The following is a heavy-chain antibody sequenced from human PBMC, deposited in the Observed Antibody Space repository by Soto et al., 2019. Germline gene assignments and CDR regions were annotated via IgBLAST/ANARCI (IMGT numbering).Heavy chain of an antibody. D-gene: IGHD2-8*02. J-gene: IGHJ4*02. CDR1: GGSFSGYS. CDR3: ARDKITGLFDY. CDR2: INHTGST. V-gene: IGHV4-34*01. Sequence: QVQLQQWGAGLLKPSETLSLTCAVYGGSFSGYSWTWIRQPPGTGLEWIGEINHTGSTNYNPSLKIPVTISVDTSKNQFSLKLTSVTAADTAVYYCARDKITGLFDYWGQGTLVTVSS.